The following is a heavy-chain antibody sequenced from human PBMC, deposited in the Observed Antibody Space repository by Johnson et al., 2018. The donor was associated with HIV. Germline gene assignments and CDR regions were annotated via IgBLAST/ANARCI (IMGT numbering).Heavy chain of an antibody. Sequence: QVQLVESGGGVVQPGGSLRLSCAASGFTFSSYGMHWVRQAPGKGLEWVAVISYDGSNKYYADSVKGRFTISRDNSKNTLYLEMKSLRADDTAVYYCVRDDYAFHIWGQGTVVTVSS. CDR2: ISYDGSNK. CDR3: VRDDYAFHI. D-gene: IGHD2-21*02. V-gene: IGHV3-33*05. CDR1: GFTFSSYG. J-gene: IGHJ3*02.